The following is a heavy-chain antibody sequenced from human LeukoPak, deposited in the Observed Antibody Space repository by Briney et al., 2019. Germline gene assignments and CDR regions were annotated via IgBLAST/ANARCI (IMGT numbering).Heavy chain of an antibody. CDR3: ASDLRESYYDSSGPLGAFDI. Sequence: ASVKVSCKASGGTFSRYAISWVRQAPGQGLEWMGGIIPIFGTANYAQKFQGRVTITADKSTSTAYMELSSLRSEDTAVYYCASDLRESYYDSSGPLGAFDIWGQGTMVTVSS. D-gene: IGHD3-22*01. V-gene: IGHV1-69*06. CDR2: IIPIFGTA. J-gene: IGHJ3*02. CDR1: GGTFSRYA.